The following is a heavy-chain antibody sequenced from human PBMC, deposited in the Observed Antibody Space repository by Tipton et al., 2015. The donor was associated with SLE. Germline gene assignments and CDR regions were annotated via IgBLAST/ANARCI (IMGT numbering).Heavy chain of an antibody. Sequence: RSLRLSCAASGFTFSSYGMHWVRQAPGKGLEWVAVIWYDGSNKYYADSVKGRFTISRDNSKNTLYLQMNSLRAEDTAVYYCAREGAYCGGDCYPAGYFQHWGQGTLVTVSS. CDR1: GFTFSSYG. CDR2: IWYDGSNK. J-gene: IGHJ1*01. CDR3: AREGAYCGGDCYPAGYFQH. D-gene: IGHD2-21*01. V-gene: IGHV3-33*01.